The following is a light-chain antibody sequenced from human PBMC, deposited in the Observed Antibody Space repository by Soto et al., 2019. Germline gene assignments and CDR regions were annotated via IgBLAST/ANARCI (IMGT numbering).Light chain of an antibody. Sequence: QSVLTQPASVSGSPGQSITISCTGTSSDVGSYNLVSWYQQHPGKAPKVMIYEGSKRPSGVSNRFSGSKSGNTASLTISGLQAEDEADYYCCSYAGSSTCVFGGGTKLTVL. J-gene: IGLJ3*02. CDR1: SSDVGSYNL. CDR2: EGS. CDR3: CSYAGSSTCV. V-gene: IGLV2-23*01.